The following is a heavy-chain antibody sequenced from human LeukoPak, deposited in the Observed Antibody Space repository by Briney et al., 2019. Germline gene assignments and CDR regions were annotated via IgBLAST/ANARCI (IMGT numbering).Heavy chain of an antibody. D-gene: IGHD4-11*01. CDR1: GYTFTGYY. Sequence: ASVKVSCKASGYTFTGYYIHWVRQAPGQGLEWMGWINPNSGGTNYAQKFQGRVTMTRDTSIGTAYMELSRLRSDDTAVYYCARTYDYSNPFDYWGQGTLVTVPS. CDR2: INPNSGGT. V-gene: IGHV1-2*02. CDR3: ARTYDYSNPFDY. J-gene: IGHJ4*02.